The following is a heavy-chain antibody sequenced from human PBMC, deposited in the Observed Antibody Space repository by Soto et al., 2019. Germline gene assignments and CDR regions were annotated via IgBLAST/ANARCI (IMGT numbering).Heavy chain of an antibody. J-gene: IGHJ6*03. CDR3: ANIYVGELSSYYYYYMDV. D-gene: IGHD3-16*02. CDR2: IYYSGST. Sequence: QLQLQESGPGLVKSSETLSLTCTVSGGSISSRSYYWGWIRQPPGKGLEWIGTIYYSGSTFYNTSLNSVVTISVDTSKNQFSLKLSSMTAADTAVYYCANIYVGELSSYYYYYMDVWGKGTTVTVSS. V-gene: IGHV4-39*01. CDR1: GGSISSRSYY.